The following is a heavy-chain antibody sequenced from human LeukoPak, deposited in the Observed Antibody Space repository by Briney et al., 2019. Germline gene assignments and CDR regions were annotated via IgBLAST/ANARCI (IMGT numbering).Heavy chain of an antibody. CDR1: GYTFTSYG. D-gene: IGHD3-10*01. CDR3: ARWGSGSPYYYYYYMDV. V-gene: IGHV1-18*01. Sequence: ASVKVSCKASGYTFTSYGISWVRQAPGQGLEWMGWISAYNGNTNYAQKLQGRVTMTTDTSTSTAYMELRSLRSDDTAVYYCARWGSGSPYYYYYYMDVWGKGTTVTISS. J-gene: IGHJ6*03. CDR2: ISAYNGNT.